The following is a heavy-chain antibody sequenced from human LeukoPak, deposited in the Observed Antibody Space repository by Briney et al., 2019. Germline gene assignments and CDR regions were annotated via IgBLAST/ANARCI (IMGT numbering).Heavy chain of an antibody. CDR3: ARRRHTFDI. Sequence: SETLSLTCTVSGGSISSSSYYWGWIRQSPGKGLEWFGSICYSGSPYYNPSLKSRVTISVDTSKNQFSLKLSSVTAADTAVYYCARRRHTFDIWGQGTMVTVSS. CDR2: ICYSGSP. V-gene: IGHV4-39*01. J-gene: IGHJ3*02. CDR1: GGSISSSSYY. D-gene: IGHD2-21*01.